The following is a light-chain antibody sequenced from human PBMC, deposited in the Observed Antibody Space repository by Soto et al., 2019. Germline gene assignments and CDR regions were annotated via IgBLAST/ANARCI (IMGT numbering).Light chain of an antibody. CDR3: QHYGTSPET. V-gene: IGKV3-20*01. J-gene: IGKJ1*01. CDR1: QTVGSY. CDR2: DTS. Sequence: EIVLTQSPATLSVSPGERATLSCRASQTVGSYLAWFRQTPGQAPRLLIYDTSIRATGIPARFSGSGSGTDFTLTISRLEPEDFAVYYCQHYGTSPETFGQGTKVDIK.